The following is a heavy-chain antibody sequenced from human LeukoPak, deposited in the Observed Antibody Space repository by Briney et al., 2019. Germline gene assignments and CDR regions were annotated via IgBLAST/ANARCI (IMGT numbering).Heavy chain of an antibody. CDR1: GFTVSNNY. CDR2: ISGSGGST. V-gene: IGHV3-11*04. Sequence: TGGSLRLSCAASGFTVSNNYMGWVRQAPGKGLEWVSAISGSGGSTYYADSVKGRFTISRDNAKNSLYLQMNSLRAEDTAVYYCARDPDLFDYWGQGTLVTVSS. J-gene: IGHJ4*02. D-gene: IGHD1-14*01. CDR3: ARDPDLFDY.